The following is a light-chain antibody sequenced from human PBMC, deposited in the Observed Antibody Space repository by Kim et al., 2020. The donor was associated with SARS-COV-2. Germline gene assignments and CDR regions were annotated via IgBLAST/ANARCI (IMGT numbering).Light chain of an antibody. V-gene: IGKV3-15*01. CDR1: QNINNK. Sequence: EIVMTQSPATLSVSPGESATLSCRASQNINNKLAWYQHKPGQAPRLLIYGASTRATGIPGRFSGSGSGTEFTLTISSLQSEDFATYFWQQYNNWPRVTFGGGTKVDIK. CDR2: GAS. CDR3: QQYNNWPRVT. J-gene: IGKJ4*01.